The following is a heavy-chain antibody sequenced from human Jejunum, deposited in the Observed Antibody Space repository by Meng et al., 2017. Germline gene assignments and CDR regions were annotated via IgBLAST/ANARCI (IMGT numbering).Heavy chain of an antibody. J-gene: IGHJ4*02. Sequence: VQVQGAGPGLVKPSGTLYLTCHASGVSTTAAFYWTWIRQAPGKGLEWIGEVWPSGATYYNPSLSSRITISIDTSNNQFSLEVAFLTAADTAVYYCARAIRERYFDSWGQGTLVTVSS. V-gene: IGHV4-4*02. CDR3: ARAIRERYFDS. CDR2: VWPSGAT. D-gene: IGHD1-14*01. CDR1: GVSTTAAFY.